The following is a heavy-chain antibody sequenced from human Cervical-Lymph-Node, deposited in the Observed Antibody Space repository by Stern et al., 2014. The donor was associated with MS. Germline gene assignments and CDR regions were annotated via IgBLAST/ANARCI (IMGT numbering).Heavy chain of an antibody. D-gene: IGHD3-22*01. Sequence: EVQLVESGGGLVQPGRSLRLSCAASGFNFDDYAMHWVRQAPGKGLEWVSGISWNSGSIGYADSVKGRFTISRDNAKNSLYLKMNSLRAEDTALYYCVKVTWGSSGDDYWGQGTLVTVSS. J-gene: IGHJ4*02. CDR1: GFNFDDYA. CDR2: ISWNSGSI. CDR3: VKVTWGSSGDDY. V-gene: IGHV3-9*01.